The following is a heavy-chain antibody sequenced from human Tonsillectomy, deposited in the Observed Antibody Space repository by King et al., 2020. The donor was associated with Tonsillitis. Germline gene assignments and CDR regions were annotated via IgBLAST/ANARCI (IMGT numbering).Heavy chain of an antibody. CDR1: GGSISTTYN. V-gene: IGHV4-39*07. D-gene: IGHD3-10*01. J-gene: IGHJ2*01. CDR2: IYYSGNT. Sequence: LQLQESGPGLVKPSETLSLTCTVSGGSISTTYNWGWIRQPPGKGLEWVENIYYSGNTDHNPSLKSRVTTSVDTSNNQFSLKLSSVTAADTAVYYCARNPYHLSGSGKGYFDVWGRGTLVTVSS. CDR3: ARNPYHLSGSGKGYFDV.